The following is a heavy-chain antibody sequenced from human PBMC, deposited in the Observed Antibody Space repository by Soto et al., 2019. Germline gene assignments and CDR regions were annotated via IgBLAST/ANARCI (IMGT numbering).Heavy chain of an antibody. V-gene: IGHV3-30*18. J-gene: IGHJ4*02. CDR2: ISYDGSNK. CDR3: AKPHDFWSGYYRGKYFDY. Sequence: QVQLVESGGGVVQPGRSLRLSCAASGFTFSSYGMHWVRQAPGKGLEWVAVISYDGSNKYYADSVKGRFTISRDNSKNTLYLQMNSLMAEDTAVYYCAKPHDFWSGYYRGKYFDYWGQGTLVTVSS. CDR1: GFTFSSYG. D-gene: IGHD3-3*01.